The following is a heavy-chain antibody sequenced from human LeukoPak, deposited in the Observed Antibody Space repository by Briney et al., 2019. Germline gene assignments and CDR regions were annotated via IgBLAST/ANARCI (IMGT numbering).Heavy chain of an antibody. D-gene: IGHD5-12*01. CDR1: GFTFSSYG. CDR2: ITSSSSYI. J-gene: IGHJ4*02. V-gene: IGHV3-21*01. CDR3: ARDSGLRAVDY. Sequence: PGGSLRLSCAASGFTFSSYGMTWVRQAPGKGLEWVSSITSSSSYIYYADSVKGRFTISRDNGKNSLYLQIDSLTAEDTAVYYCARDSGLRAVDYWGQGTLVTVSS.